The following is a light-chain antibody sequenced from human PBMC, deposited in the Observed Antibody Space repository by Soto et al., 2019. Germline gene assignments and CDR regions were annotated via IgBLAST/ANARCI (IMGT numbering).Light chain of an antibody. CDR2: GAS. CDR3: QQYGSSPPWT. Sequence: ETVMTQSPATLSVSPGERATLSCRASQSVSSKLAWYQQKPGQAPRLLIYGASTRATGIPARFSGSGSGTEFTLTISSLQSEDFAVYYCQQYGSSPPWTFGQGTKVDIK. CDR1: QSVSSK. J-gene: IGKJ1*01. V-gene: IGKV3D-15*01.